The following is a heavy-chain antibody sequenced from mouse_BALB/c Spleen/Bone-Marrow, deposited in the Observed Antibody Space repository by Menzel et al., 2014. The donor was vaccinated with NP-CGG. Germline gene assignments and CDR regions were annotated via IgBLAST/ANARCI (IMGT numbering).Heavy chain of an antibody. CDR3: ARRGTGVDY. CDR1: GYTFTNYW. V-gene: IGHV1-63*02. J-gene: IGHJ2*01. D-gene: IGHD4-1*01. Sequence: QVQLQQPGAELVRPGPSVKISCEASGYTFTNYWLGWVKQRPGHGLEWVGDIYPGGGYTNYNEKFKGKATLTADTSSSTAYMQLSSLTSEDSAVYFCARRGTGVDYWGQGTTLTVSS. CDR2: IYPGGGYT.